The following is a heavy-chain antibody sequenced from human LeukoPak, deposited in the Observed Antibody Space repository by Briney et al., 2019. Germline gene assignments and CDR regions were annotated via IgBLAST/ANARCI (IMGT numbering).Heavy chain of an antibody. Sequence: GGSLRLSCAASGFTFSSYAMSWVRQAPGKGLEWVAVISYDGSNKYYADSVKGRFTISRDNSKNTLYLQMNSLRAEDTAVYYCAKGGIAAAGNRFDYWGQGTLVTVSS. CDR3: AKGGIAAAGNRFDY. CDR1: GFTFSSYA. CDR2: ISYDGSNK. J-gene: IGHJ4*02. V-gene: IGHV3-30*18. D-gene: IGHD6-13*01.